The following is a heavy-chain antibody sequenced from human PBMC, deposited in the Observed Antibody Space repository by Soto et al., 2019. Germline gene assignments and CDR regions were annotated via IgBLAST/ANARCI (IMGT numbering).Heavy chain of an antibody. D-gene: IGHD2-2*01. CDR1: GFGFSVYW. J-gene: IGHJ5*02. CDR3: VKDGGYCSSATCYSPRNHYFDA. Sequence: GGSLRLSCAASGFGFSVYWMSWVRQAPGKGPEWVANIKFDGSEKQYVDSVKGRFTISRDNARNSVFLQMNSLRAGDTAVYYCVKDGGYCSSATCYSPRNHYFDAWGQGTLVTVSS. CDR2: IKFDGSEK. V-gene: IGHV3-7*03.